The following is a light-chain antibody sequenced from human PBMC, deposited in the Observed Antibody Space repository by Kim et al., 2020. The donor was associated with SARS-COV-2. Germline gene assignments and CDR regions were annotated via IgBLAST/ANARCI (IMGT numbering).Light chain of an antibody. J-gene: IGKJ4*01. CDR2: GAF. Sequence: ETVLTQSPATLSLSPGERATLSCRASQSVSSSDLAWYQQKPGQAPRLLIYGAFSRATGIPDRFSGSGSGTDFTLTISRLEPEDFAMYYCQQYGGSPPLTFGGGTKVDIK. CDR3: QQYGGSPPLT. V-gene: IGKV3-20*01. CDR1: QSVSSSD.